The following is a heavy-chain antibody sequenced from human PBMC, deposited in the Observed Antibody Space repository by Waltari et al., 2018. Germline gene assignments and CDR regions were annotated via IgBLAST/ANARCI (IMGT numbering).Heavy chain of an antibody. V-gene: IGHV4-59*01. J-gene: IGHJ4*02. Sequence: QVQLQESGPGLVKPSETLSLTCTVSGGSISSYYWSWIRQPPGKGLEWIGYIYYSGSTNYNPSLKSRVTISVDTSKNQFSLKLSSVTAADTAVYYCARGGGITIFGVDYFAGLDYWGQGTLVTVSS. D-gene: IGHD3-3*01. CDR1: GGSISSYY. CDR3: ARGGGITIFGVDYFAGLDY. CDR2: IYYSGST.